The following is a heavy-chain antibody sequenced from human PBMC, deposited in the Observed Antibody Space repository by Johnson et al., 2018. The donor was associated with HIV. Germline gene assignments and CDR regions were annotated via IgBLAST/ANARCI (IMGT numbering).Heavy chain of an antibody. CDR3: ASEGDLWSEAFEI. Sequence: QVQLVESGGGVVQPGRSLRLSCVASGFTFSSYAMHWVRQAPGKGLEWVAVISYDGSNKDYADSVKGRFSISRDNSKNTLFLQMNSLRAEDTAVYYCASEGDLWSEAFEIMGQVTMVTVS. D-gene: IGHD2/OR15-2a*01. J-gene: IGHJ3*02. V-gene: IGHV3-30*04. CDR2: ISYDGSNK. CDR1: GFTFSSYA.